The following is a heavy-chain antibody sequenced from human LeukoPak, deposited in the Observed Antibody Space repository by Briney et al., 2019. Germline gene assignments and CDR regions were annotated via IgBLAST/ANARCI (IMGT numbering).Heavy chain of an antibody. CDR2: ISSNGGST. Sequence: GGSLRLSCAASGFTFSSYAMHWVRQAPGKGLEYVSAISSNGGSTYYADSVKGRFTISRDNSKNTLYLQMGSLRAEDMAVYYCARGPGTGIVGATTWSRRRWDYFDYWGQGTLVTVSS. CDR3: ARGPGTGIVGATTWSRRRWDYFDY. J-gene: IGHJ4*02. D-gene: IGHD1-26*01. CDR1: GFTFSSYA. V-gene: IGHV3-64*02.